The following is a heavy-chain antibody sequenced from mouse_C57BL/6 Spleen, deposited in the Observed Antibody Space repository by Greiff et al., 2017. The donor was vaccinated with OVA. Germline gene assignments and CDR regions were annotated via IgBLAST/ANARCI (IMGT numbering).Heavy chain of an antibody. CDR1: GYTFTSYW. CDR3: ARDSYYYGSSYVGFDV. V-gene: IGHV1-64*01. Sequence: QVQLQQPGAELVKPGASVKLSCKASGYTFTSYWMHWVKQRPGQGLEWIGMIHPNSGSTNYNEKFKSKATLTVDKSSSTAYMQLSSLTSEDSAVDYCARDSYYYGSSYVGFDVWGTGTTVTVSS. J-gene: IGHJ1*03. D-gene: IGHD1-1*01. CDR2: IHPNSGST.